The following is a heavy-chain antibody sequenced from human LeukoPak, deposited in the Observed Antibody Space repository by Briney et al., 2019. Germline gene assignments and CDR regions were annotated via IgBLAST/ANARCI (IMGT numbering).Heavy chain of an antibody. Sequence: PSETLSLTCAVYGGSFSVYYWSWIRQPPGKGLEWIGEINHSGSTNYNPSLKSRVTISVDTSKNQFSLKLSSVTAADTAVYYCARGELADCSSTSCYLDYWGQGTLVTVSS. J-gene: IGHJ4*02. CDR1: GGSFSVYY. CDR2: INHSGST. CDR3: ARGELADCSSTSCYLDY. V-gene: IGHV4-34*01. D-gene: IGHD2-2*01.